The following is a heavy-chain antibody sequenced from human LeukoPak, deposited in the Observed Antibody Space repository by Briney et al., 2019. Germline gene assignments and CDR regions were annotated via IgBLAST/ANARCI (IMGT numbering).Heavy chain of an antibody. V-gene: IGHV3-30*02. J-gene: IGHJ4*02. Sequence: GGSLRLSCAASGFTFSSYGIHWVRQAPGKGLEWVAFIRYDGTNKYYADSVRGRFTISRDNSKNTLYLQMNSLRAEDTAVYYCAKERKTYFYDTSGYPIDYWGQGTLVTVSS. D-gene: IGHD3-22*01. CDR2: IRYDGTNK. CDR1: GFTFSSYG. CDR3: AKERKTYFYDTSGYPIDY.